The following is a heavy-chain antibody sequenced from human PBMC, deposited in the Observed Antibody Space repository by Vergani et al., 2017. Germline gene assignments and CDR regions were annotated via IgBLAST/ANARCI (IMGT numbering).Heavy chain of an antibody. D-gene: IGHD6-13*01. V-gene: IGHV5-51*01. CDR1: GYSFTSYW. CDR3: ARQEKGIAAAGIAYYYYYMDV. CDR2: IYPGDSDT. Sequence: EVQLVQSGAEVKQPGESLKISCKGSGYSFTSYWIGWVRQMPGKGLEWMGIIYPGDSDTRYSPSFQGQVTISADKSISTAYLQWSSLKASDTAMNYCARQEKGIAAAGIAYYYYYMDVWGKGTTVTVSS. J-gene: IGHJ6*03.